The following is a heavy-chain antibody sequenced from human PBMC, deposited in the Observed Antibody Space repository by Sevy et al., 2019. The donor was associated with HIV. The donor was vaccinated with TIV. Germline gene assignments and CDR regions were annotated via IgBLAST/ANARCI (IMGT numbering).Heavy chain of an antibody. CDR1: GYTFTTYG. CDR2: INTYNGNT. CDR3: ARKKNLGEPSDP. V-gene: IGHV1-18*01. Sequence: ASLKVSCKPSGYTFTTYGITWVRQAPGQGLEWMGWINTYNGNTNYAQKFQGRVTMTRDTSTSTAYMELRSLTSDDTAVYYCARKKNLGEPSDPWGQGTLVTVSS. D-gene: IGHD3-16*01. J-gene: IGHJ5*02.